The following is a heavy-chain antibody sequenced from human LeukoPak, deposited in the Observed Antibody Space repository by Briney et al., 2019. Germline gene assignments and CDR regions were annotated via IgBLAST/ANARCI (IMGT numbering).Heavy chain of an antibody. V-gene: IGHV1-69*05. Sequence: SVKVSCKASGGTFSSYAISWVRQAPGQGLEWMGGFIPIFNTTNYTQKFQGRVTITTDESTSTAYMELSSLRSEDTAVYYCARRRANKYAYFPMDVWGKGTTVTVSS. CDR3: ARRRANKYAYFPMDV. J-gene: IGHJ6*04. CDR1: GGTFSSYA. CDR2: FIPIFNTT. D-gene: IGHD3-16*01.